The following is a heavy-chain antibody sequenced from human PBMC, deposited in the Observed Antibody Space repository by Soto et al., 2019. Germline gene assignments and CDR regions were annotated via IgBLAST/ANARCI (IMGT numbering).Heavy chain of an antibody. CDR3: ASPYYYGSGMRL. CDR2: IYYSGST. D-gene: IGHD3-10*01. J-gene: IGHJ4*02. CDR1: GGSISSYY. Sequence: SETLSLTCTVSGGSISSYYWSWIRQPPGKGLEWIGYIYYSGSTNYNPSLKSRVTISVDTSKNQFSLKLSSVTAADTAVYYCASPYYYGSGMRLWGQGTLVTVSS. V-gene: IGHV4-59*08.